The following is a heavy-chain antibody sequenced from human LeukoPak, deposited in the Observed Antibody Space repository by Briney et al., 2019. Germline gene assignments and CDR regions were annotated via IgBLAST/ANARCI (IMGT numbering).Heavy chain of an antibody. CDR3: ARDLYYDFWSGQDWFDP. CDR2: IISIFGTA. V-gene: IGHV1-69*01. J-gene: IGHJ5*02. Sequence: SVRVSCKASGGTLSSYAIRWVRQAPGHGLEWMGGIISIFGTANYAQKFQGRVTITPDESTSTAYMELSSLRSEDTAVYYCARDLYYDFWSGQDWFDPWGQGTLVTVSS. D-gene: IGHD3-3*01. CDR1: GGTLSSYA.